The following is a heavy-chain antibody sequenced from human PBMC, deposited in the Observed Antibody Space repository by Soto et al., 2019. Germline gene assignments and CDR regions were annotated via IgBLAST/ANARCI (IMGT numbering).Heavy chain of an antibody. CDR2: IWYDGSNK. CDR3: AREGLAWYSNSWYGGDYFDY. J-gene: IGHJ4*02. CDR1: GFTFSSYG. V-gene: IGHV3-33*01. D-gene: IGHD6-13*01. Sequence: QVQLVESGGGVVQPGRSLRLSCAASGFTFSSYGMHWVRQAPGKGLEWVAVIWYDGSNKYYADSVKGRFTISRDNSKNTLYMQMDSLSGEDTAVYYCAREGLAWYSNSWYGGDYFDYRGQGTLVTVSS.